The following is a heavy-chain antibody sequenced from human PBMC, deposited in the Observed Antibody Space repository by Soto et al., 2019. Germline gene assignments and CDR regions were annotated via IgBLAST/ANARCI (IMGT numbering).Heavy chain of an antibody. CDR2: FDPEDGET. J-gene: IGHJ4*02. CDR1: GYTLTELS. Sequence: ASVKVSCKVSGYTLTELSMHWVRQAPGKGLEWMGGFDPEDGETIYAQKFQGRVTMTEDTSTDTAYMELSSLRSEDTAVYYCATVAEVATITPDWGQGTLVTVSS. D-gene: IGHD5-12*01. CDR3: ATVAEVATITPD. V-gene: IGHV1-24*01.